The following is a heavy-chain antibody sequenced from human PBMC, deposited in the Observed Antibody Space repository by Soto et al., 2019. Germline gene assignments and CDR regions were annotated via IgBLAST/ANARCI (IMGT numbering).Heavy chain of an antibody. CDR3: ARDRGLGSGWYGWYDP. D-gene: IGHD6-19*01. Sequence: QVQLQESGPGLVKPSETLSLTCTVSGGSISSYFWSWIRQPPGKGLEWIGYIYYSESTNYNPSLKSRVTISVGTSKNRFPLRLSSVTAADTAVYYCARDRGLGSGWYGWYDPCGHGTLVTVSS. CDR1: GGSISSYF. J-gene: IGHJ5*02. CDR2: IYYSEST. V-gene: IGHV4-59*01.